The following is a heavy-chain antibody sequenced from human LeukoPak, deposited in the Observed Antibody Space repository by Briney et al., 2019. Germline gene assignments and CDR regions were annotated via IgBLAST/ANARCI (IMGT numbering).Heavy chain of an antibody. D-gene: IGHD3-10*01. CDR2: IIPILGIA. J-gene: IGHJ3*02. V-gene: IGHV1-69*02. CDR1: GGTFSSYT. Sequence: SVKVSCKASGGTFSSYTISWVRQAPGQGLVWMGRIIPILGIANYAQKFQGRVTITADKSTSTAYMELSSLRSEDTAVYYCEGFGDMNDAFDIWGQGTMVTVSS. CDR3: EGFGDMNDAFDI.